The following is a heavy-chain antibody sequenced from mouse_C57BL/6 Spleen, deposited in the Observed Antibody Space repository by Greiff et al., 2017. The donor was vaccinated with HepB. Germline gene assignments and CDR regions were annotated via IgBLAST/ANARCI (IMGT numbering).Heavy chain of an antibody. D-gene: IGHD3-2*02. CDR2: INPSSGYT. J-gene: IGHJ3*01. Sequence: QVQLQQSGAELAKPGASVKLSCKASGYTFTSYWMHWVNQRPGQGLEWIGYINPSSGYTKYNQKFKDKATLTADKSSSTAYMQLSSLTYEDSAVYYCAREDSSGYVRPPFAYWGQGTLVTVSA. CDR3: AREDSSGYVRPPFAY. V-gene: IGHV1-7*01. CDR1: GYTFTSYW.